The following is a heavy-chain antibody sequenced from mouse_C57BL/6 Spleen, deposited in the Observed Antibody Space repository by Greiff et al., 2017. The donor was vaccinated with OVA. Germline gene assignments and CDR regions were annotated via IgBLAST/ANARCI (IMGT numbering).Heavy chain of an antibody. Sequence: VQLQQPGAELVRPGSSVKLSCKASGYTFTSYWMDWVKQRPGQGLEWIGNIYPSDSETHYNQKFKDKATLTVDKSSSAAYMQLSSLTSEDSAVYCCASTGTRYFDVWGTGTTVTVSS. CDR2: IYPSDSET. J-gene: IGHJ1*03. CDR3: ASTGTRYFDV. D-gene: IGHD4-1*01. CDR1: GYTFTSYW. V-gene: IGHV1-61*01.